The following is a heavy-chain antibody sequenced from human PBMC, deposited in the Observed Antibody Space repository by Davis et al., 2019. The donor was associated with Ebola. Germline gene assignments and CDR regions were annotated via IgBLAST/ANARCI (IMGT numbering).Heavy chain of an antibody. Sequence: MPSETLSLTCTVSGGSISSYYWGWIRQPPGKGLEWIGYIYYSGSTNYNPSLKSRVAISVDTSKNQFSLKLSSVTAADTAVYYCARHGLQWLAQHWFDPWGQGTLVTVSS. CDR1: GGSISSYY. D-gene: IGHD6-19*01. CDR3: ARHGLQWLAQHWFDP. CDR2: IYYSGST. V-gene: IGHV4-59*08. J-gene: IGHJ5*02.